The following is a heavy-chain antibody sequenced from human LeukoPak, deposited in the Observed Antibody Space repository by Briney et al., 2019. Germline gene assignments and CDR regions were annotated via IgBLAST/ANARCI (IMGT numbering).Heavy chain of an antibody. CDR2: ISSSGSTI. CDR1: GFTFSDYY. J-gene: IGHJ6*03. Sequence: GGSLRLSCAASGFTFSDYYMSWIRQAPGKGLEWVSYISSSGSTIYYADSVKGRFTISRDNAKNSLYLQVNSLRAEDTAVYYCAADSSGPYYYYYMDVWGKGTTVTISS. CDR3: AADSSGPYYYYYMDV. D-gene: IGHD3-22*01. V-gene: IGHV3-11*01.